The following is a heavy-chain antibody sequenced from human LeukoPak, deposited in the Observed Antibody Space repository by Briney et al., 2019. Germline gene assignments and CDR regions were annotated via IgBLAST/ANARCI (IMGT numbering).Heavy chain of an antibody. CDR2: ISYDGSNK. J-gene: IGHJ4*02. CDR1: GFTFSSYA. Sequence: GGSLRLSCAASGFTFSSYAMHWVRQAPGKGLEWVAVISYDGSNKYYADSVKGRFTISRDNSKNTLYPQMNSLRAEDTAVYYCEGSGHTDFDYWGQGTLVTVSS. CDR3: EGSGHTDFDY. D-gene: IGHD2-15*01. V-gene: IGHV3-30-3*01.